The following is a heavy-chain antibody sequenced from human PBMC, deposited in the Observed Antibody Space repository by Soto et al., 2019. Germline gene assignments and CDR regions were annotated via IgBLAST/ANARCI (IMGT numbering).Heavy chain of an antibody. V-gene: IGHV3-21*01. D-gene: IGHD3-22*01. J-gene: IGHJ3*02. CDR2: ISSSSSYI. CDR1: GFTFSSYS. CDR3: ARDKYYYDSSGYYSPYAFDI. Sequence: EVQLVESGGGLVQPGGSLRVSCATSGFTFSSYSMNWVRQAPGKGLEWVSSISSSSSYIYYADSVKGRFTISRDNAKNSLYLQMNSLRAEDTAVYYCARDKYYYDSSGYYSPYAFDIWGQGTMVTVSS.